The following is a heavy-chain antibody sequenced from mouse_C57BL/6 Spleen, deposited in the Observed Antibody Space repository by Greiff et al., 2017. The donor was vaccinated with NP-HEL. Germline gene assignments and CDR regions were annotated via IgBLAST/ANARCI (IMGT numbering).Heavy chain of an antibody. V-gene: IGHV1-69*01. Sequence: QVQLQQPGAELVMPGASVKLSCKASGYTFTSYWMHWVKQRPGQGLEWIGEIDPSDSYTNYNQKFKGKSTLTVDKSSSTAYMQLSSLTSEDSAVYYCARRRTAQATHYFDYWGQGTTLTVSS. J-gene: IGHJ2*01. CDR1: GYTFTSYW. CDR3: ARRRTAQATHYFDY. CDR2: IDPSDSYT. D-gene: IGHD3-2*02.